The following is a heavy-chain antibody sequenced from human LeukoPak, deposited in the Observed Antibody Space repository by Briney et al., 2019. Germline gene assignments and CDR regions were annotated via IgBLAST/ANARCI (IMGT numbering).Heavy chain of an antibody. CDR2: TYYTGST. Sequence: SETLSLTCTVSGGSISSYYWSWIRQPPGTGLEWIGYTYYTGSTNYNPSLKNRVTISVDTSKNQFSLKLNSVTAADTAVYYCARESTEDDAFDIWGRGTMVTVSS. CDR1: GGSISSYY. J-gene: IGHJ3*02. V-gene: IGHV4-59*01. CDR3: ARESTEDDAFDI.